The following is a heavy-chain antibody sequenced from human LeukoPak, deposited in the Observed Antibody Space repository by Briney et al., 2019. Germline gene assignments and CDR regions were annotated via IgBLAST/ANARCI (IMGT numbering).Heavy chain of an antibody. Sequence: GGSLRLSCAASGFTFSDYYMHWVRQAPGKGLLWLSHINGDGSRTGYADSVKGRFTISRDNAKNILYLQMNSLRAEDTAVYYCSRGTYPYSSDNWGQGALVTVSS. CDR3: SRGTYPYSSDN. CDR2: INGDGSRT. D-gene: IGHD3-10*01. J-gene: IGHJ4*02. CDR1: GFTFSDYY. V-gene: IGHV3-74*01.